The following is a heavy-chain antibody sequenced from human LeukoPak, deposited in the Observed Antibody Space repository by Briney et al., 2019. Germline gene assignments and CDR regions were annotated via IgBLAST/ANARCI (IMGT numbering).Heavy chain of an antibody. Sequence: SETLSLTCTVSGYSISSGYYWGWIRQPPGKGLEWIGSIYHSGSTYYNPSLKSRVTISVDTSKNQFSLKLSSVTAADTAVFYCARYNWNDGPHAFDIWGQGTMVTVSS. J-gene: IGHJ3*02. CDR3: ARYNWNDGPHAFDI. D-gene: IGHD1-1*01. V-gene: IGHV4-38-2*02. CDR1: GYSISSGYY. CDR2: IYHSGST.